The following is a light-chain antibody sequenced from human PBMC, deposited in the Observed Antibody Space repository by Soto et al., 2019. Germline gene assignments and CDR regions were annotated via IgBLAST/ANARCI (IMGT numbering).Light chain of an antibody. CDR1: QSISSDH. CDR2: GAS. Sequence: EIVLTQSPGTLSLSPGERATLSCRASQSISSDHLAWYQQKPGHAPRLLIHGASTGARGIPDRFSGSGSGTDYTLTIVRLEPEDFAVYYCQYYGGSPTFGGGTRVEIK. CDR3: QYYGGSPT. V-gene: IGKV3-20*01. J-gene: IGKJ4*01.